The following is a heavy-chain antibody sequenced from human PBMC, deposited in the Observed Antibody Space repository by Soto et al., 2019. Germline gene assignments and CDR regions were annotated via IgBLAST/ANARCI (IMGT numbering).Heavy chain of an antibody. CDR3: AKSSGSSGPKAAFDY. D-gene: IGHD3-22*01. J-gene: IGHJ4*02. Sequence: GGSLRLSCAASGFTVSSSQMTWVRQAPGKGLEWVSGISWNSGSIGYADSVKGRFTISRDNAKNSLYLQMNSLRAEDTALYYCAKSSGSSGPKAAFDYWGQGTLVTVSS. CDR2: ISWNSGSI. CDR1: GFTVSSSQ. V-gene: IGHV3-9*01.